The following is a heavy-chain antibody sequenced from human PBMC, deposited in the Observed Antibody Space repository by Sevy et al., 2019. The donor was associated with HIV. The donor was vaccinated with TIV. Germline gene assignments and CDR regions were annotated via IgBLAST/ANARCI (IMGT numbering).Heavy chain of an antibody. D-gene: IGHD3-3*01. CDR1: GASIGTGSDY. CDR3: ARLNFDVLGGSYDAFDI. V-gene: IGHV4-61*02. J-gene: IGHJ3*02. CDR2: IYTSWTT. Sequence: SETLSLTCTVSGASIGTGSDYWSWIRQPAGKGLEWIGRIYTSWTTNYNPFLKSRVTISLDTSKNQFSLKLSSVTAADTAVYYCARLNFDVLGGSYDAFDIWGQGTMVTVSS.